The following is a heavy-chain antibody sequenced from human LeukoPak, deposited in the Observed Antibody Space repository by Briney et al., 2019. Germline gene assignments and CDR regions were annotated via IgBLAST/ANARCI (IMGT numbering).Heavy chain of an antibody. D-gene: IGHD3-10*01. V-gene: IGHV4-39*01. J-gene: IGHJ6*02. Sequence: SETLSLTCTVSGGSISSSSYYWGWIRQPPGKGLEWIGSIYYSGSTYYNPSLKSRVTISVDTSKNQFSLKLSSVTAADTAVYCCASRMVRGVIITIHYYYYGMDVWGQGTTVTVSS. CDR2: IYYSGST. CDR1: GGSISSSSYY. CDR3: ASRMVRGVIITIHYYYYGMDV.